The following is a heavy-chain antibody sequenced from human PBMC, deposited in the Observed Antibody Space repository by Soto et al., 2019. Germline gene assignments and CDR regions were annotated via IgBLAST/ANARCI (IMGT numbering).Heavy chain of an antibody. CDR3: ARDGGSTSPENYFDY. J-gene: IGHJ4*02. CDR2: IYYSGST. V-gene: IGHV4-30-4*01. CDR1: GGSISSGDYY. D-gene: IGHD2-2*01. Sequence: PSETLSLTCTVSGGSISSGDYYWSWIRQPPGKGLEWIGYIYYSGSTYYNPSLKSRVTISVDTSKNQFSLKLSSVTAADTAVYYCARDGGSTSPENYFDYWGQGTLVTVSS.